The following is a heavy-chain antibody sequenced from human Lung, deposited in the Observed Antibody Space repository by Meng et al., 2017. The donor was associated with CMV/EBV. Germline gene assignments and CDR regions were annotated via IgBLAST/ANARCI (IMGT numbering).Heavy chain of an antibody. Sequence: SVXVSCKGSDYNFASYGITWVRQAPGRGLEWMGWINTYNGNTKYAQKFQDRVIMTTDRSTRTAYMELRSLRSDDAAVYYCARSITIFQIDYWGQGTLVTVSS. J-gene: IGHJ4*02. CDR1: DYNFASYG. D-gene: IGHD3-9*01. CDR3: ARSITIFQIDY. CDR2: INTYNGNT. V-gene: IGHV1-18*01.